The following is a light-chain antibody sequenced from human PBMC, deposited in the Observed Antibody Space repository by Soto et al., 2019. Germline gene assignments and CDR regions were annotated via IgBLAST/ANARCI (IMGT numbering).Light chain of an antibody. Sequence: DIQMTQSPSSLSASVGDTVTITCRASQSISLFLNWYQQKPGKAPKLLIYAASSLQSGVPSRFTGNGYGTDFTLTISSLQLEDFATYNCHQTDSIPATFGQGTKVEIK. CDR3: HQTDSIPAT. J-gene: IGKJ1*01. CDR2: AAS. CDR1: QSISLF. V-gene: IGKV1-39*01.